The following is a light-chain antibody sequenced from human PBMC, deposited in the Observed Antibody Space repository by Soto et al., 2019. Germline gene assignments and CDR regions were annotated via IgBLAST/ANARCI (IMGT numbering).Light chain of an antibody. J-gene: IGKJ1*01. CDR3: IQFAHLPRT. V-gene: IGKV2-24*01. CDR1: QSLVYSDGNTY. Sequence: VLTQTPLSSPVTLGQPASISCRSSQSLVYSDGNTYLSWLQQRPGQPPRLLIYQVSNRFSGVPDRFSGRGAGTDFTLKISWVEAEDVGVYSFIQFAHLPRTFGQVTKVEI. CDR2: QVS.